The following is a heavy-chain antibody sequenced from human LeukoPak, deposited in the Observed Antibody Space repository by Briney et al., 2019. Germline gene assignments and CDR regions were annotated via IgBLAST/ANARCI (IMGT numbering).Heavy chain of an antibody. D-gene: IGHD3-9*01. CDR1: GESFSIYY. J-gene: IGHJ4*02. CDR3: ARRGFGDFDWLYYFDY. CDR2: INHSGST. V-gene: IGHV4-34*01. Sequence: SETLSLTCAVYGESFSIYYYSWIRQPPGKGLEWIGEINHSGSTYYNPSLKSRVTISLDTSKNQFSLKLTSVTAADTAVYYCARRGFGDFDWLYYFDYWGQGTLVTVSS.